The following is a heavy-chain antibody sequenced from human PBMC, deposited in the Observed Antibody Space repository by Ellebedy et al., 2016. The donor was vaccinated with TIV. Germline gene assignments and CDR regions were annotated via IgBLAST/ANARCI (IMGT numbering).Heavy chain of an antibody. Sequence: MPSETLSLTCSVSGDFIGRGGDSWTWVRQSPGKGLEWIGFTDDSGNAYYNPSLKSRVSISVDLSKNQFSLRLNSVTAADTAMYYCARDSGSLAGFDYWGPGALVTVSS. J-gene: IGHJ4*02. D-gene: IGHD2-15*01. CDR2: TDDSGNA. CDR3: ARDSGSLAGFDY. V-gene: IGHV4-30-2*06. CDR1: GDFIGRGGDS.